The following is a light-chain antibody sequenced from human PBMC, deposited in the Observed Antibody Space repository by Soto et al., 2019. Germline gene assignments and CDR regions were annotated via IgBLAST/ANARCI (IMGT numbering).Light chain of an antibody. CDR3: QQSHSLPRT. CDR2: AAS. V-gene: IGKV1-39*01. Sequence: DIPMTQSPSSLSASVGDRVAITCRASQTISMSLNWYQQQPGKAPKLLIYAASSLQSGVPSRFSGSGSGKEFTLTISSLQPEDFATYYCQQSHSLPRTFGQGTRVEIK. CDR1: QTISMS. J-gene: IGKJ1*01.